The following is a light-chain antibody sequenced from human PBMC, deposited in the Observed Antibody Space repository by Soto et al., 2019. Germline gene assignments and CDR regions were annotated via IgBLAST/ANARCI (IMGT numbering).Light chain of an antibody. Sequence: QSVLTQPPSVSAAPGQTVTISCSGSGSNIGNNYVSWYQHLPGAAPKLLIFETNRRPAGIPDRFSGSKSGTSATLGITGLQTGEEGDNCCQPCYKTQGEGRVFGPGPTLTVL. CDR2: ETN. J-gene: IGLJ1*01. CDR3: QPCYKTQGEGRV. CDR1: GSNIGNNY. V-gene: IGLV1-51*02.